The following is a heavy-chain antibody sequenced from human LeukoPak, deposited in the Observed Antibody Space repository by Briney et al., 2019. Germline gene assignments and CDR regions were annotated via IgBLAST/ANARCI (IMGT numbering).Heavy chain of an antibody. CDR1: GYSFISYW. CDR2: IYAPDSDT. CDR3: ARQGATYPDAFDF. Sequence: GEPLKISGQGSGYSFISYWIGWLRKMPGKGLEWMVIIYAPDSDTTYSPSFQGQVTSSTDKSVSTAYLQRSSLKASDTAMYYCARQGATYPDAFDFWGQGTMVTVSS. J-gene: IGHJ3*01. V-gene: IGHV5-51*01.